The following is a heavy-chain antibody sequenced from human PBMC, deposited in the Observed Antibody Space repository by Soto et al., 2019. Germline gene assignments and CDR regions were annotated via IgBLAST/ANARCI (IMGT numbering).Heavy chain of an antibody. V-gene: IGHV1-8*01. Sequence: QVQLVQSGAEVKKPGASVKVSCKASGYTFTSYDINWVRHATGQGLEWMGWMNPNSGNTGYAQKFQGRVTMTRNTSISTAYMELSSLRSEDTAVYYCARGNIVVVVAATLETFDYWGQGTLVTVSS. J-gene: IGHJ4*02. CDR1: GYTFTSYD. CDR2: MNPNSGNT. D-gene: IGHD2-15*01. CDR3: ARGNIVVVVAATLETFDY.